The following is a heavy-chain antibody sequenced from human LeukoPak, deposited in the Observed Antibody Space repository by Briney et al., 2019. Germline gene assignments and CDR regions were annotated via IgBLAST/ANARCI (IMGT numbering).Heavy chain of an antibody. V-gene: IGHV4-34*01. D-gene: IGHD3-22*01. J-gene: IGHJ3*02. Sequence: SETLSLTCAVYGESFSGYYWSWIRQPPGKGLEWIGEINHSGSTNYNPSLKSRVTISVDTSKNQFSLKLSSVTAADTAVYYCASCATYYYDSSGYCDAFDIWGQGTMVTVSS. CDR1: GESFSGYY. CDR3: ASCATYYYDSSGYCDAFDI. CDR2: INHSGST.